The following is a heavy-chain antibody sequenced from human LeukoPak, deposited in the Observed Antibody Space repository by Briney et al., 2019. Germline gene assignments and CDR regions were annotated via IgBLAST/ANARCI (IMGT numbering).Heavy chain of an antibody. D-gene: IGHD4-17*01. V-gene: IGHV4-38-2*01. CDR3: ARGGTVTTDY. J-gene: IGHJ4*02. Sequence: SETLSLTCAVSGYSISSGYYLGWIRQPPGKGLEWIGSIYHSGSTNYNPSLKSRVTISVDTSKNQFSLKLSSVTAADTAVYYCARGGTVTTDYWGQGTLVTVSS. CDR1: GYSISSGYY. CDR2: IYHSGST.